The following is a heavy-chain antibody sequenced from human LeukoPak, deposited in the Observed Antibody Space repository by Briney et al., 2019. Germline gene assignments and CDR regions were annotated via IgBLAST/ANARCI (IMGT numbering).Heavy chain of an antibody. CDR3: AKDRYGGNSDH. Sequence: GGSLRLSCAASGFTFSSYAMHWVRQAAGKGLEWVAFIRYDGNYIYYADSVRGRFTISRDNSKSTLYLQMTSLRAEDTAVYYCAKDRYGGNSDHWGQGTLVTVSS. CDR2: IRYDGNYI. CDR1: GFTFSSYA. J-gene: IGHJ4*02. D-gene: IGHD4-23*01. V-gene: IGHV3-30*02.